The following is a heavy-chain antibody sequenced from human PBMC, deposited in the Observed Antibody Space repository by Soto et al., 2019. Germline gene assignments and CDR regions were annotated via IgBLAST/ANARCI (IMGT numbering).Heavy chain of an antibody. CDR2: ISSSSSYI. V-gene: IGHV3-21*01. CDR1: GFTFSSYS. Sequence: GGSLRLSCAASGFTFSSYSMNWVRQAPGKGLEWVSSISSSSSYIYYADSVKGRFTISRDNAKNSLYLQMNSLRAEDTAVYYCARDSETRKNPFDYWGQGTLVTVSS. J-gene: IGHJ4*02. CDR3: ARDSETRKNPFDY.